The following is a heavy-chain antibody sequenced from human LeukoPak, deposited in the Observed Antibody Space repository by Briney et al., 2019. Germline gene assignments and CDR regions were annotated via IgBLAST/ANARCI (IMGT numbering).Heavy chain of an antibody. J-gene: IGHJ6*02. D-gene: IGHD5-18*01. Sequence: GGSLRLSCTASGFTFGDHAMSWVRQAPGKGLEWVGFIRSKAYRGTTEYAASVKGRFAISRDDSRSIAYLQMNSLNTEDTAVYYCTRGPIHLCLYDGVDVWGQGTTVIVSS. V-gene: IGHV3-49*04. CDR1: GFTFGDHA. CDR2: IRSKAYRGTT. CDR3: TRGPIHLCLYDGVDV.